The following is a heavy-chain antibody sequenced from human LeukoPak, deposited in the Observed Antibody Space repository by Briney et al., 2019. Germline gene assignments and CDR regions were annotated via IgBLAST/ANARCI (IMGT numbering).Heavy chain of an antibody. Sequence: SETLSLTCTVSGGSISNSNYYWGWIRQPPGKGLEWIGSIYYTGSTYYNPSLKTRVTISLDRSKDQFSLKLTSVTAADTAVYYCTRGKPETVFDSWGRGTLVTVSS. J-gene: IGHJ4*01. V-gene: IGHV4-39*07. CDR3: TRGKPETVFDS. CDR1: GGSISNSNYY. CDR2: IYYTGST.